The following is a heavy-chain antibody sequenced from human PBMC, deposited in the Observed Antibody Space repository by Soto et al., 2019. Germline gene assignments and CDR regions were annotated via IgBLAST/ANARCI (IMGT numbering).Heavy chain of an antibody. CDR2: IFSNDEK. Sequence: SGPTLVNPTATLTLTCTVSGFSRSNARMGVSWIRQPPGKALEWLAHIFSNDEKSYSTSLKSRLTISKDTSKSQVVLTMTNMAPVDTATYYCARSGYSSSWYITWFDPWGQGTLVTVSS. CDR3: ARSGYSSSWYITWFDP. CDR1: GFSRSNARMG. D-gene: IGHD6-13*01. V-gene: IGHV2-26*01. J-gene: IGHJ5*02.